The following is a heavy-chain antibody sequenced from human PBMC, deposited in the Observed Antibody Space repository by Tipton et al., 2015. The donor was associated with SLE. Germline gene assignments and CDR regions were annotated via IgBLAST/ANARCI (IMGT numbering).Heavy chain of an antibody. V-gene: IGHV4-4*02. CDR3: ARERLGIVGAIDY. D-gene: IGHD1-26*01. Sequence: GLVKPSETLSLTCAVSGASVSSSDWWTWVRQPPGKGLEWIGSIYYSGSTYYNPSLKSRVSISVDTSKKKFSLNLTSVTAADTAVYYCARERLGIVGAIDYWGQGTLVTVSS. CDR2: IYYSGST. CDR1: GASVSSSDW. J-gene: IGHJ4*02.